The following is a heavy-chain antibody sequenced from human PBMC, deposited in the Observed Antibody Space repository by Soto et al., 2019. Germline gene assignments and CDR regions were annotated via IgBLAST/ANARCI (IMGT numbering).Heavy chain of an antibody. Sequence: QVQLVESGGGLVQPGRSLRLSCAASGFTFSPYAMHWVRQAPGKGLEWVAVISYNGGTKFYADSVKGRFTISRDNSKNTLHLQMRSMKPEDPAVYYCARDWGRSGWYRWGDYWGQGTLVTVSS. D-gene: IGHD6-19*01. V-gene: IGHV3-30-3*01. CDR1: GFTFSPYA. CDR2: ISYNGGTK. CDR3: ARDWGRSGWYRWGDY. J-gene: IGHJ4*02.